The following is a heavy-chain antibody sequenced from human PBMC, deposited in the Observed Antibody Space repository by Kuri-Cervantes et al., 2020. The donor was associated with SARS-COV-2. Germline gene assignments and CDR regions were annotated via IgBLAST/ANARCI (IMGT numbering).Heavy chain of an antibody. CDR3: AKDPYDFWSGYYLYYFDY. J-gene: IGHJ4*02. CDR1: GFTFSSYS. D-gene: IGHD3-3*01. V-gene: IGHV3-21*04. Sequence: GESLKISCAASGFTFSSYSMNWVRQAPGKGLEWVSSISSSSSYIYYADSVKGRFTISRDNSKNTLYLQMNSLRAEDTAVYYCAKDPYDFWSGYYLYYFDYWGQGTLVTVSS. CDR2: ISSSSSYI.